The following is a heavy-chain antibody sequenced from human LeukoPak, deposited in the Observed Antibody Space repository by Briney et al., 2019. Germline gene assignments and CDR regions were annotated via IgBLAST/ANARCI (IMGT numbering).Heavy chain of an antibody. CDR1: GFTFSYHW. J-gene: IGHJ4*01. Sequence: AGGSLRLSCGASGFTFSYHWTHWVRQVPGKGLVWVSRIDGGGSSTSYADSVKGRFSISRDNAKSTLYLQMSSLRAEDTAVYYCARGPGSSGGAYVGDYWGPGTLVTVSS. CDR2: IDGGGSST. V-gene: IGHV3-74*01. D-gene: IGHD3-22*01. CDR3: ARGPGSSGGAYVGDY.